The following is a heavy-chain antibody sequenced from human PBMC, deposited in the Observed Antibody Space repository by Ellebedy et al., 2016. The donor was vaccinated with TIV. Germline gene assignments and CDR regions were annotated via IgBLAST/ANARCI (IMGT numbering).Heavy chain of an antibody. V-gene: IGHV4-31*03. CDR1: GGFIRSDSFF. Sequence: MPSETLSLTCTVSGGFIRSDSFFWSWIRQHPGKGLEWIGFSDYRGRAHYNPSLKSRLTISVDTSNNQFSLKLSSVTAADTAVYYCARDLYSGHYEGFGAFDIWGQGTLVTVSS. CDR2: SDYRGRA. J-gene: IGHJ3*02. CDR3: ARDLYSGHYEGFGAFDI. D-gene: IGHD1-26*01.